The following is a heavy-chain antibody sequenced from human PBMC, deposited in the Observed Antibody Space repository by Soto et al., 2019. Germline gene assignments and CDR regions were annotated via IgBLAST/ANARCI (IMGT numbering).Heavy chain of an antibody. CDR1: GGTFSSYA. V-gene: IGHV1-69*13. CDR2: IIPIFGTA. D-gene: IGHD3-22*01. Sequence: GASVKVSCKASGGTFSSYAISWVRQAPGQGLEWMGGIIPIFGTANYAQKFQGRVTITADESTSTAYMELSSLRSEDTAVYYCAFYTSSGYFSKFDYWGQGTLVTVSS. CDR3: AFYTSSGYFSKFDY. J-gene: IGHJ4*02.